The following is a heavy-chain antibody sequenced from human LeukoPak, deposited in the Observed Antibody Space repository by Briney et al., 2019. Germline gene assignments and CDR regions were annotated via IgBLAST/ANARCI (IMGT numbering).Heavy chain of an antibody. CDR3: AREGEVRQLDAFDI. D-gene: IGHD6-13*01. V-gene: IGHV4-38-2*02. Sequence: SETLSLTCAVSGYSISSGYYWGWIRQPPGKGLEWIGSIYHSGSTYYNPSLKSRVTISVDTSKNQFSLKLSSVTAADTAVYYCAREGEVRQLDAFDIWGQGTMATVSS. CDR2: IYHSGST. CDR1: GYSISSGYY. J-gene: IGHJ3*02.